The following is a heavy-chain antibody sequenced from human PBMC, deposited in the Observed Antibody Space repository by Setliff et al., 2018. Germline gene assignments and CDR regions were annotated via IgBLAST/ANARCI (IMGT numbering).Heavy chain of an antibody. CDR2: VNAGNAIT. D-gene: IGHD1-26*01. CDR1: GYTFTNYA. CDR3: ARFRVSSGGYNYYAMDV. J-gene: IGHJ6*02. Sequence: ASVKVSCKASGYTFTNYAIHWVRQAPGQRLEWMGWVNAGNAITKYSQKFQGRVTFTRDTSASTAYMELSSLRSDDTATYYCARFRVSSGGYNYYAMDVWGQGTTVTVSS. V-gene: IGHV1-3*01.